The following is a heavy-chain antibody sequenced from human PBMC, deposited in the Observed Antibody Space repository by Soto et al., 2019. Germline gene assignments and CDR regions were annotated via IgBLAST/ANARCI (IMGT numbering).Heavy chain of an antibody. D-gene: IGHD2-15*01. CDR2: IDPSDSYT. CDR3: ARLNKRGYCSGGSCLSYYYYGMDV. Sequence: GESLKISCKGSGYSFTSYWISWVRQMPGKGLEWMGRIDPSDSYTNYSPSFQGHVTISADKSISTAYLQWSSLKASDTATYYCARLNKRGYCSGGSCLSYYYYGMDVWGQGTTVTVSS. CDR1: GYSFTSYW. V-gene: IGHV5-10-1*01. J-gene: IGHJ6*02.